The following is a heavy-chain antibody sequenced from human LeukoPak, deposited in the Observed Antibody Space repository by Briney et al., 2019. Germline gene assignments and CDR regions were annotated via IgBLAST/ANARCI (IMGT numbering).Heavy chain of an antibody. CDR2: IKQDGSEK. Sequence: QAGGSLRLSCAASGFTFSSYWMSWVRQAPGKGLEWVANIKQDGSEKYYVDSVKGRFTISRDNAENSLYLQMNSLRAEDTAMYYCARPLYGSGSYYNLPRWFDPWGQGTLVTVSS. D-gene: IGHD3-10*01. V-gene: IGHV3-7*03. J-gene: IGHJ5*02. CDR1: GFTFSSYW. CDR3: ARPLYGSGSYYNLPRWFDP.